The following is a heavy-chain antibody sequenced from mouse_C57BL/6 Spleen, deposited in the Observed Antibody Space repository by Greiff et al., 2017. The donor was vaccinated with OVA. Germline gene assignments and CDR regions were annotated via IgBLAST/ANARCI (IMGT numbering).Heavy chain of an antibody. CDR1: GFTFSSYT. D-gene: IGHD1-1*02. V-gene: IGHV5-9*01. Sequence: EVKLMESGGGLVKPGGSLKLSCAASGFTFSSYTMSWVRQTPEKRLEWVATISGGGGNTYYPDSVKGRFTISRDNAKNTLYLQMSSLRSEDTALYYCARRGYGPRDSFDYWGQGTTLTVSS. J-gene: IGHJ2*01. CDR3: ARRGYGPRDSFDY. CDR2: ISGGGGNT.